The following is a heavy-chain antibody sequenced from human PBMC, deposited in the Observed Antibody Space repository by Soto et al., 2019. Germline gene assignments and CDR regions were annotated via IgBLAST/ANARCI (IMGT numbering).Heavy chain of an antibody. CDR2: IIPALDIE. CDR3: AAVAGTSAFVGYFEY. V-gene: IGHV1-69*02. D-gene: IGHD6-19*01. Sequence: QGLLVQSGAEVKKPGSSVKVSCKAPGGTLSTYTLTWLRQAPGQGPEWMGRIIPALDIEDYAQHFQGRVTITADTATSTAYIELHSLRSDDTAGYYCAAVAGTSAFVGYFEYWGQGTLVTVAS. J-gene: IGHJ4*02. CDR1: GGTLSTYT.